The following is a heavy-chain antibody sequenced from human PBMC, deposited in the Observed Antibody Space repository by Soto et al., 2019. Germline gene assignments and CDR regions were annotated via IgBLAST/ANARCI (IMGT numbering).Heavy chain of an antibody. CDR3: ARDWSYCSGGSCYPKHAFDI. D-gene: IGHD2-15*01. V-gene: IGHV4-31*03. J-gene: IGHJ3*02. CDR2: IYYSGST. CDR1: GGSISSGGYY. Sequence: QVQLQESGPGLVKPSQTLSLTCTVSGGSISSGGYYWSWIRQHPGKGLEWIGYIYYSGSTYYNPSLKRRVTISVDTSKNQLALKMSSVTAADTAVYYCARDWSYCSGGSCYPKHAFDIWGQGTMVTVSS.